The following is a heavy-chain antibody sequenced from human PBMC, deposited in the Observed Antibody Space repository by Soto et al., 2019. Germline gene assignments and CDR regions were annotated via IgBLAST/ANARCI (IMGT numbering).Heavy chain of an antibody. Sequence: QVHLQESGPGLVKPSQTLSLSCTFSGGSISSAGDYWTWIRQHPGKGLEWIGFIYYSGSTYYNPSLVSRDAISIDTSKNQFSLNLSSVTAADTAVYYCARVLTIFGVVINRLIDFWGQGTLVTVSS. CDR1: GGSISSAGDY. J-gene: IGHJ4*02. D-gene: IGHD3-3*01. CDR3: ARVLTIFGVVINRLIDF. CDR2: IYYSGST. V-gene: IGHV4-31*03.